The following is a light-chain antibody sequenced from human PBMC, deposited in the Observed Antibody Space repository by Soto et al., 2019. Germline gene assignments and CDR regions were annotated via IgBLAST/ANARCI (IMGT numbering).Light chain of an antibody. CDR1: QGISSY. J-gene: IGKJ4*01. Sequence: DIQLTQSPSFLSASVGDRVTITCRASQGISSYLAWYQQKPGKAPKLLIYAASTLQSGVPSRFSGSGSGTEFTLTISSLQPEDFATFYCQQTHTYPVTFGGGTKVEIK. CDR2: AAS. V-gene: IGKV1-9*01. CDR3: QQTHTYPVT.